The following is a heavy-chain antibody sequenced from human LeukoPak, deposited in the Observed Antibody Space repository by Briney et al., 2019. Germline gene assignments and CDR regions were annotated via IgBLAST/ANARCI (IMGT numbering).Heavy chain of an antibody. CDR3: ARVGVAGWGNY. D-gene: IGHD3-16*01. Sequence: ASVKVSCKASGYTFTSYYMHWVRQAPGQRLEWMGWINAGNGNTKYSQKFQGRVTITRDTSASTAYMELSSLRSEDTAVYYCARVGVAGWGNYWGQGTLVTVSS. J-gene: IGHJ4*02. V-gene: IGHV1-3*01. CDR1: GYTFTSYY. CDR2: INAGNGNT.